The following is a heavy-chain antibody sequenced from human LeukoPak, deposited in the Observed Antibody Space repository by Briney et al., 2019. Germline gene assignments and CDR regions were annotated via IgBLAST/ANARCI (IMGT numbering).Heavy chain of an antibody. D-gene: IGHD6-19*01. V-gene: IGHV1-69*04. Sequence: ASVKVSCKAPGGTFSSYAISWVRQAPGQGLEWMGRIIPILGIANYAQKFQGRVTITADKSTSTAYMELSSLRSEDTAVYYCARDGIAVAGKGLWFDPWGQGTLVTVSS. CDR1: GGTFSSYA. J-gene: IGHJ5*02. CDR3: ARDGIAVAGKGLWFDP. CDR2: IIPILGIA.